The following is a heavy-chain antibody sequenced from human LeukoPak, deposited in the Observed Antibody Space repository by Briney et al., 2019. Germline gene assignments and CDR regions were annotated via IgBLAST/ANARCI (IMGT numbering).Heavy chain of an antibody. Sequence: PGESLKISCKGSGYSFTSYWIGWGRQMPGKGLECMGIIYPGDSDTRYSPSFQGQVTISVDKSISTAYLQWSSLKASDTAMYYCARHGYSSSWYTNWSYYYYMDVWGKGTTVTVSS. J-gene: IGHJ6*03. V-gene: IGHV5-51*01. CDR3: ARHGYSSSWYTNWSYYYYMDV. CDR1: GYSFTSYW. CDR2: IYPGDSDT. D-gene: IGHD6-13*01.